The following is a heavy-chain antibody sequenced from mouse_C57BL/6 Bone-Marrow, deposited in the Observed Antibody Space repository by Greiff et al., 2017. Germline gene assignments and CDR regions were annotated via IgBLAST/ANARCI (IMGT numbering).Heavy chain of an antibody. CDR3: TIYGLSLYYFDY. D-gene: IGHD1-1*02. Sequence: EVQLQQSGTVLARPGASVKMSCKTSGYTFTSYWMHWVKQRPGQGLEWIGAIYPGNSDTSYNQKFKGKAKLTAVTSASTAYMELSSLTNEDSAVYYCTIYGLSLYYFDYWGQGTTLTVSS. V-gene: IGHV1-5*01. CDR2: IYPGNSDT. CDR1: GYTFTSYW. J-gene: IGHJ2*01.